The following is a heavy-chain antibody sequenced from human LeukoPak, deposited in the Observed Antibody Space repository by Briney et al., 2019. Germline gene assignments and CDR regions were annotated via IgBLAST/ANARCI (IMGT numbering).Heavy chain of an antibody. CDR3: AKDLQNPPISGMLKVVP. J-gene: IGHJ5*02. CDR1: GFTFSDYY. D-gene: IGHD3-10*01. Sequence: GGSLRLSCAASGFTFSDYYMSWIRQAPGKGLEWVAVISYDGSNKYYADSVKGRFTISRDNSKNTLYLQMNSLRAEDTAVYYCAKDLQNPPISGMLKVVPWGQGTLVTVSS. V-gene: IGHV3-30*18. CDR2: ISYDGSNK.